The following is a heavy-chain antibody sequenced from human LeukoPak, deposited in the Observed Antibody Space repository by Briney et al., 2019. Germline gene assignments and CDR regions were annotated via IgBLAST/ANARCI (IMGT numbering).Heavy chain of an antibody. V-gene: IGHV4-30-2*01. D-gene: IGHD5-24*01. CDR2: IYHSGST. CDR1: GGSISSGGYS. Sequence: SQTLSLTCAVSGGSISSGGYSWSWIRQPPGKGLEWIGYIYHSGSTYYNPSLKSRVTISVDRSKDQFSLKLSSVTAADTAVYYCARQEMATIYNWFDPWGRGTLVTVSS. CDR3: ARQEMATIYNWFDP. J-gene: IGHJ5*02.